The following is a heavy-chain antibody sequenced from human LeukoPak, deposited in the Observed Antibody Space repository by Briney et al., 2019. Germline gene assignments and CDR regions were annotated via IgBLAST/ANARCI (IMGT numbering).Heavy chain of an antibody. CDR3: AREGLDYGGTLNWFDP. J-gene: IGHJ5*02. CDR2: MSYRGST. V-gene: IGHV4-59*12. Sequence: SETLSLTCTVSGASISTYSWNWIRQAPGRGLEWIGYMSYRGSTNFNPSLRGRVTISIDTSKNQFSLKVTSVTAADTALYYCAREGLDYGGTLNWFDPWGQGSLVTVSS. CDR1: GASISTYS. D-gene: IGHD4-23*01.